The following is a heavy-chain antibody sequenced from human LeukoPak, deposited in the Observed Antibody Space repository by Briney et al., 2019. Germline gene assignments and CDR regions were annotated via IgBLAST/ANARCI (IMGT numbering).Heavy chain of an antibody. CDR2: ISGSGDSS. V-gene: IGHV3-23*01. Sequence: GGSLRLSCAASGFTFSSYAMSWVRPAPGKGLEWVSSISGSGDSSYYADSVKGRFTISRDNSKNTLYLQMNSLRAEDTAVYYCAELGITMIGGVWGKGTTVTISS. CDR1: GFTFSSYA. D-gene: IGHD3-10*02. CDR3: AELGITMIGGV. J-gene: IGHJ6*04.